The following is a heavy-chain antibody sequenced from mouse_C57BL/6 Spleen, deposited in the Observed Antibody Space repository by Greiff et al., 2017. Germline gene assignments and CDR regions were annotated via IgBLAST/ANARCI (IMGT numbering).Heavy chain of an antibody. CDR2: ISDGGSYT. D-gene: IGHD3-2*02. Sequence: EVNLVESGGGLVKPGGSLKLSCAASGFTFSSYAMSWVRQTPEKRLEWVATISDGGSYTYYPDNVKGRFTISRDNAKNNLYLQMSHLKSEDTAMYYCARAGYVGYFDYWGQGTTLTVSS. V-gene: IGHV5-4*03. CDR3: ARAGYVGYFDY. CDR1: GFTFSSYA. J-gene: IGHJ2*01.